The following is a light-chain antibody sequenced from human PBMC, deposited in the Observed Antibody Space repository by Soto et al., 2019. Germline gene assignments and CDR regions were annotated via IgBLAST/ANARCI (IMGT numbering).Light chain of an antibody. CDR1: QSVSSK. CDR3: QQYKSWLWT. J-gene: IGKJ1*01. Sequence: EIVMTQSPATLSVSPGEGATLXXRASQSVSSKLAWYQQKPGQAPRVXIYGASTRATGIPARFSGSGAGTEFTLIISSLQSEDSAVYYCQQYKSWLWTFGQGTKVDIK. CDR2: GAS. V-gene: IGKV3-15*01.